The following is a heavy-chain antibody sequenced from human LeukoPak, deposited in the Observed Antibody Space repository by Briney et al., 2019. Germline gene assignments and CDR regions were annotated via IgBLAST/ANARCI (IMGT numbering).Heavy chain of an antibody. D-gene: IGHD2-21*02. V-gene: IGHV4-34*01. J-gene: IGHJ5*02. CDR3: ARGRAYCGGDCPSWFDP. CDR2: INHSGST. Sequence: KPSETLSLTCAVYGGSFSGYYWSWIRQPPGKGLEWIGEINHSGSTNYNPSLKSRVTISVDTSKNQFSLKLSSVTAADTAVYYCARGRAYCGGDCPSWFDPWGQGTLVTVSS. CDR1: GGSFSGYY.